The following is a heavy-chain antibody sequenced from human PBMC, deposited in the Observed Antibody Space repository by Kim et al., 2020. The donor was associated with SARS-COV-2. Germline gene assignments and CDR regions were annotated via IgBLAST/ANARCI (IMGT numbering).Heavy chain of an antibody. CDR2: IYYSGST. CDR1: GGSISSGDYY. V-gene: IGHV4-30-4*01. CDR3: AREGNYDGYYYYGMDV. Sequence: SETLSLTCTVSGGSISSGDYYWSWIRQPPGKGLEWIGYIYYSGSTYYNPSLKSRVTISVDTSKNQFSLKLSSVTAADTAVYYCAREGNYDGYYYYGMDVWGQGTTVTVSS. J-gene: IGHJ6*02. D-gene: IGHD4-4*01.